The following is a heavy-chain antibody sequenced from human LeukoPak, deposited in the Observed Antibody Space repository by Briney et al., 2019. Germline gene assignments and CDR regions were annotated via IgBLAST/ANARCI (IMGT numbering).Heavy chain of an antibody. V-gene: IGHV3-30-3*01. D-gene: IGHD4-23*01. Sequence: GGSLRLSCAVSGFTFKSYAMSWVRQAPGKGLEWVAVISYDGSNKYYADSVKGRFTISRDNSKNTLYLQMNSLRAEDTAVYYCARDMGYGGNSGFDYWGQGTLVTVSS. J-gene: IGHJ4*02. CDR2: ISYDGSNK. CDR1: GFTFKSYA. CDR3: ARDMGYGGNSGFDY.